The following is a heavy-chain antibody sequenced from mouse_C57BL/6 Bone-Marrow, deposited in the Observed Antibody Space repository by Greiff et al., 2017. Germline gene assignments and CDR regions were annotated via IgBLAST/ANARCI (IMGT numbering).Heavy chain of an antibody. CDR2: ISYDGSN. CDR1: GYSITSGYY. Sequence: EVKLMESGPGLVKPSQSLSLTCSVTGYSITSGYYWNWIRQFPGNKLEWMGYISYDGSNNYNTSLKNRISITRDTSKNQFFLKLNSVTTEDTATYYCSLATVVATDYWGQGTTLTVSS. D-gene: IGHD1-1*01. J-gene: IGHJ2*01. V-gene: IGHV3-6*01. CDR3: SLATVVATDY.